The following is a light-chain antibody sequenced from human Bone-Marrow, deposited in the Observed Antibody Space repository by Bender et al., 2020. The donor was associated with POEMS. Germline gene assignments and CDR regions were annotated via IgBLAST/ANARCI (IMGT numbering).Light chain of an antibody. CDR3: ATWDDSLNGWV. J-gene: IGLJ3*02. CDR1: SSKFGSYP. CDR2: NNS. Sequence: QSVLTQPPPASGTPGQSVTISCSGSSSKFGSYPVNWYQQLPGAAPKLVIFNNSQRPSGVPDRFSGSNSGTSASLAISGLLSDDVAEFYCATWDDSLNGWVFGGGTKLTVL. V-gene: IGLV1-44*01.